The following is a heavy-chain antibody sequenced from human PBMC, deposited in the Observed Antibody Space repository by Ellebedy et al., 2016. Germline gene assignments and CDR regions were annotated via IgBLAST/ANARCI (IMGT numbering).Heavy chain of an antibody. Sequence: ASVKVSCKASGGTFSSYAISWVRQAPGQGLEWMGWINPNSGGTNYAQKFQGWVTMTRDTSISTAYMELSRLRSDDTAVYYCARWSVAGNEETFDYWGQGTLVTVSS. CDR2: INPNSGGT. V-gene: IGHV1-2*04. J-gene: IGHJ4*02. CDR3: ARWSVAGNEETFDY. D-gene: IGHD6-19*01. CDR1: GGTFSSYA.